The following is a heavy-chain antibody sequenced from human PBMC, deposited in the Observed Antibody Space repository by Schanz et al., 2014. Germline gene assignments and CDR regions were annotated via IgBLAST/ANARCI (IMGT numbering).Heavy chain of an antibody. J-gene: IGHJ3*01. CDR2: LSSSGLYT. D-gene: IGHD3-22*01. CDR3: ARGREVVAKIFDV. Sequence: EVQLVESGGALVQPGGSLRLSCAASGFTFSRYAMHWVRQAPGKGLEWVSSLSSSGLYTFYADSVKGRFTISRDNAKNSLYLQMNSLRAEDTGVHYCARGREVVAKIFDVWGQGTMVTVS. CDR1: GFTFSRYA. V-gene: IGHV3-21*01.